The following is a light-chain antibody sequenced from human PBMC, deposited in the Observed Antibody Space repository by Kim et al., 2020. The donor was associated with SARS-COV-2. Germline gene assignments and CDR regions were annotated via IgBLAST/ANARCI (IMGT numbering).Light chain of an antibody. CDR3: NSRDNNDNVL. J-gene: IGLJ2*01. CDR1: SLRSYY. Sequence: VALGQTVRITCQGDSLRSYYTTGFQQKPGQAPIVVVYGKNNRPSGIPARFSGSSSGNTASLTITGTQAGDEADYYCNSRDNNDNVLFGGGTKVTVL. CDR2: GKN. V-gene: IGLV3-19*01.